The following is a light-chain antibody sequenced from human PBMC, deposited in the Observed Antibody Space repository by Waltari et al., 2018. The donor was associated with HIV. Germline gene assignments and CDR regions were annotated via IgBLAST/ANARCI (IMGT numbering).Light chain of an antibody. J-gene: IGKJ1*01. CDR3: QPYSTSAWT. V-gene: IGKV4-1*01. Sequence: DIVMTQSPASLARPLGGRGTVKCTSSQNLFASSTNKNYLAWYKQRPGQPPKLLIYWASTRESGVPDRFSGSGSETDFTLTINNLQAADVAVYFCQPYSTSAWTFGQGTRVEVK. CDR2: WAS. CDR1: QNLFASSTNKNY.